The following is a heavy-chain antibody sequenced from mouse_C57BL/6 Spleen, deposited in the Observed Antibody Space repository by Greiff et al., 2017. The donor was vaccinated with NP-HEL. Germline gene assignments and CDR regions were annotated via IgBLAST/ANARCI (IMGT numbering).Heavy chain of an antibody. J-gene: IGHJ3*01. V-gene: IGHV5-17*01. CDR3: AGFPFAY. CDR1: GFTFSDYG. Sequence: EVQVVESGGGLVKPGGSLKLSCAASGFTFSDYGMHWVRQAPEKGLEWVAYISSGSSTIYYADTVKGRFTISRDNAKNTLFLQMTSLRSEDTAMYYCAGFPFAYWGQGTLVTVSA. CDR2: ISSGSSTI.